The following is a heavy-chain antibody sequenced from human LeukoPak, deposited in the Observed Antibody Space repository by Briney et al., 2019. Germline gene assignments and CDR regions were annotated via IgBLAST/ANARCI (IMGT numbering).Heavy chain of an antibody. CDR3: ARGQGSSSWYPFRSLDY. V-gene: IGHV4-34*01. CDR2: INHSGST. CDR1: GGSFSSYY. Sequence: PSETLSLTCAVYGGSFSSYYWSWIRQPPGKGLEWIGEINHSGSTNYNPSLKSRVTISVDTSKNQFSLKLSSVTAADTAVYYCARGQGSSSWYPFRSLDYWGQGTLVTVSS. D-gene: IGHD6-13*01. J-gene: IGHJ4*02.